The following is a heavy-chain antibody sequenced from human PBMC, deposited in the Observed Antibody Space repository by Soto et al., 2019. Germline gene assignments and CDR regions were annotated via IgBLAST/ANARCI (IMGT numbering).Heavy chain of an antibody. D-gene: IGHD2-15*01. V-gene: IGHV3-21*01. CDR2: ITSSSTYR. J-gene: IGHJ4*02. CDR1: GFTFSTYS. CDR3: SRDLGVAVATLTLYY. Sequence: PGGSLRLSCAASGFTFSTYSMNWVRQAPGKGLEWVSDITSSSTYRFYADSVKGRFTISRDDAKNSLYLQMNSLRAEDTGVYYCSRDLGVAVATLTLYYWGQGNLVPFSS.